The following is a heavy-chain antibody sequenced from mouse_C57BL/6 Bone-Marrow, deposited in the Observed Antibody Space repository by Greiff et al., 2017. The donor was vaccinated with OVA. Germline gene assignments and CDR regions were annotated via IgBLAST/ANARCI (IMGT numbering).Heavy chain of an antibody. CDR2: IDPNSGGT. CDR3: ARGYYGSSYRGTWFAY. D-gene: IGHD1-1*01. Sequence: VQLQQSGAELVKPGASVKLSCKASGYTFTSYWMHWVKQRPGRGLEWIGRIDPNSGGTKYNEKFKSKATLTVDKPSSTAYMQLSSLTSEDSAVYYCARGYYGSSYRGTWFAYWGQGTLVTVSA. V-gene: IGHV1-72*01. CDR1: GYTFTSYW. J-gene: IGHJ3*01.